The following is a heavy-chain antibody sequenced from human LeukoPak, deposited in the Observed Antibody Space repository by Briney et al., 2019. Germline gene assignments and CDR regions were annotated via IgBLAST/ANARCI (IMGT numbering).Heavy chain of an antibody. V-gene: IGHV1-46*01. CDR1: RYTFTSYY. Sequence: GASVKVSCKASRYTFTSYYMHWVRQAPGQGLEWMGIINPSGGSTSYAQKFQGRVTMTRDTSTSTVYMELSSLRSEDTAVYYCARPPTCSGSTSCAPSYWGQGTLVTVSS. J-gene: IGHJ4*02. CDR3: ARPPTCSGSTSCAPSY. CDR2: INPSGGST. D-gene: IGHD2-2*01.